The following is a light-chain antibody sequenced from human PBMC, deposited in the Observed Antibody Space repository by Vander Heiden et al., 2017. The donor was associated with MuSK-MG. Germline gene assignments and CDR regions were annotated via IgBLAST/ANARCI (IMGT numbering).Light chain of an antibody. V-gene: IGKV3-15*01. Sequence: EIVMTQSPATLSVSPGERATLSCRASQSVGNKLAWYQQRPGQAPRVRIYGASIRATGIPARFSGSGSGTDFTLTISSLQSEDLAVYYRQQYNDQYNNWPTYALGRGTQLEMK. CDR3: QQYNDQYNNWPTYA. CDR2: GAS. J-gene: IGKJ2*01. CDR1: QSVGNK.